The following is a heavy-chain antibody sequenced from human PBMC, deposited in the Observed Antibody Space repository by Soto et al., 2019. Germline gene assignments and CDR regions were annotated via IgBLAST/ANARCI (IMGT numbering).Heavy chain of an antibody. D-gene: IGHD1-20*01. CDR1: GYTFISYG. J-gene: IGHJ4*02. V-gene: IGHV1-18*01. Sequence: QVQLGQSGAEVKKPGASVKVSCKASGYTFISYGISWVRQAPGPGLEWMGWISGYNGNTKYAQKLQGRVTMTTDTSTSTAYMELRSLRSDDTAVYYCARSRITGTTSDYWGQGTLVTVSS. CDR3: ARSRITGTTSDY. CDR2: ISGYNGNT.